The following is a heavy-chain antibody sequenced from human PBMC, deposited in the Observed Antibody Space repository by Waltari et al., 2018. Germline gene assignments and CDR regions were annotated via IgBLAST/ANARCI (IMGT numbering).Heavy chain of an antibody. D-gene: IGHD3-22*01. CDR1: GSTFSGYA. CDR2: INPKNGDT. V-gene: IGHV1-2*06. J-gene: IGHJ4*02. Sequence: LVQSGAAVKKPGASVKVSCKASGSTFSGYAILWVRQAPGKGLEWMGRINPKNGDTHYAQKFQGRVAMTTDTSTNTAFMELHSLRSDDTAVYYCLRDSSGSHFDYWGQGTLVTVSS. CDR3: LRDSSGSHFDY.